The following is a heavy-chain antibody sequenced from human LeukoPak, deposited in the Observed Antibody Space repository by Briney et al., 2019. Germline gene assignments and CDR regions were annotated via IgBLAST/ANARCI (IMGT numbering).Heavy chain of an antibody. CDR3: ARPTWIQRSGGSRYFDY. CDR2: INHSGST. CDR1: GGSFSGYY. D-gene: IGHD5-18*01. J-gene: IGHJ4*02. V-gene: IGHV4-34*01. Sequence: PSETLSLTCAVYGGSFSGYYWSWIRQPPGKGLEWIGEINHSGSTNYNPSLKSRVTISVDTSKNQFSLKLSSVTAADTAVYYCARPTWIQRSGGSRYFDYWGQGTLVTVSS.